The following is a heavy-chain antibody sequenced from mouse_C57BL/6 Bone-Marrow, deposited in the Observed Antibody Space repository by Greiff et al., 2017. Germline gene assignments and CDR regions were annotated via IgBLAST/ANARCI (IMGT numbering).Heavy chain of an antibody. Sequence: EVKLMESGGDLVKPGGSLKLSCAASGFTFSSYGMSWVRQTPDKRLEWVATISSGGSYTYYPDSVKGRFTISRANAKNTLYQQMSSLKSEDTAMYYCAGHPPLITTVVASFDYWGQGTTLTVSS. CDR1: GFTFSSYG. D-gene: IGHD1-1*01. CDR2: ISSGGSYT. CDR3: AGHPPLITTVVASFDY. J-gene: IGHJ2*01. V-gene: IGHV5-6*01.